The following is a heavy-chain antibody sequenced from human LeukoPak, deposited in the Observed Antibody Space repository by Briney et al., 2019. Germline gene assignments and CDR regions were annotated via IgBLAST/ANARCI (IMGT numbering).Heavy chain of an antibody. V-gene: IGHV4-34*01. J-gene: IGHJ3*02. CDR1: GGSFSGYY. CDR3: ARGYYDSSGPPDAFDI. CDR2: INHSGST. Sequence: SETLSLTCAVYGGSFSGYYWSWIRQPPGKGLEWIGEINHSGSTNFNPSLKSRVTISVDTSKNQFSLKLSSVTAADTAVYYCARGYYDSSGPPDAFDIWGQGTMVTVSS. D-gene: IGHD3-22*01.